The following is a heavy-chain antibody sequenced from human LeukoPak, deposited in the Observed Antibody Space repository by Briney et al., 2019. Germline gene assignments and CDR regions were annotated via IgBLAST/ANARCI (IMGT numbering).Heavy chain of an antibody. J-gene: IGHJ4*02. V-gene: IGHV3-74*01. D-gene: IGHD5-18*01. CDR1: GFSFTSYW. CDR3: ARGRYSYGPLDY. Sequence: GGSLRLSCAASGFSFTSYWMHWVRQAPGKGLLWVARLNGDGSSISYADSVKGRFTISRDNVKNTLYLQMNSLRAEDTAVYYCARGRYSYGPLDYWGQGTLVTVSS. CDR2: LNGDGSSI.